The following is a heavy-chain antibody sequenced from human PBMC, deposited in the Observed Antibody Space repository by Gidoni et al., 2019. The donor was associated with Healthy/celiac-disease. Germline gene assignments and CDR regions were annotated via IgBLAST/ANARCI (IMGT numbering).Heavy chain of an antibody. D-gene: IGHD3-10*01. Sequence: QVQLVQSGAEVKKPGSSVQVSCKASGGTFSSYAISWVRQAPGQGLEWMGGSIPIFVTANYAQKVQGRVTITADKSTSKSYMEVSSRRSDDTAVDYFARVVRRGGWFDPWGQGTLVTVSS. V-gene: IGHV1-69*06. CDR1: GGTFSSYA. CDR3: ARVVRRGGWFDP. CDR2: SIPIFVTA. J-gene: IGHJ5*02.